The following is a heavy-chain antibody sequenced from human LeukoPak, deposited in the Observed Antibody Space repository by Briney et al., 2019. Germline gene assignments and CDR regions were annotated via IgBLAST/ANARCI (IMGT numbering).Heavy chain of an antibody. D-gene: IGHD3-10*01. J-gene: IGHJ4*02. Sequence: SETLSLTCAVYGGSFSGYYWSWIRQPPGKGLEWVGEINHSGSTNYNPSLKSRVTISVDTSKNQFSLKLSSVTAADTAVYYCARGRFSGYGSGSYRYYFDYWGQGTLVTVSS. CDR2: INHSGST. V-gene: IGHV4-34*01. CDR1: GGSFSGYY. CDR3: ARGRFSGYGSGSYRYYFDY.